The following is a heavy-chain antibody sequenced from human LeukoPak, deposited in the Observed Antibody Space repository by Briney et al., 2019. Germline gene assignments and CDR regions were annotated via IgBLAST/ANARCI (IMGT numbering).Heavy chain of an antibody. Sequence: GESLRLSCAASGFTFTTYAINWVRQAPGKVLEWISSILTSDGNPYFADSVKGRFTISRDNSKNTVDLQMNSLRAEDTAVYYCARTSGWYPYFDYWGQGTLVTVSS. CDR3: ARTSGWYPYFDY. V-gene: IGHV3-23*01. D-gene: IGHD6-19*01. J-gene: IGHJ4*02. CDR1: GFTFTTYA. CDR2: ILTSDGNP.